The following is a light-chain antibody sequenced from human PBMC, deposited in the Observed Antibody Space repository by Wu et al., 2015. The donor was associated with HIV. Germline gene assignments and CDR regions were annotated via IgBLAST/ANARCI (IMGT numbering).Light chain of an antibody. Sequence: AIQLTQSPSSLSASLGDRVNITCRASQDIFTYLAWYQQTPGKAPRVLIYDASTLQSGVSSRFSGSGSGADFTLTISGLQREDFAVYFCQQLNSFPLTFGQGSRLEI. CDR3: QQLNSFPLT. J-gene: IGKJ5*01. CDR2: DAS. V-gene: IGKV1-13*02. CDR1: QDIFTY.